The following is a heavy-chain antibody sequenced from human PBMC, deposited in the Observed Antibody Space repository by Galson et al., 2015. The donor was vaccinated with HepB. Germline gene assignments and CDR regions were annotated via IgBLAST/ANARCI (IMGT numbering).Heavy chain of an antibody. CDR1: GFTFSNYV. CDR3: ARGDYGGNTALNS. Sequence: SLRLSCAASGFTFSNYVMHWVRQAPGKGLEYISAISNNGDDTYHVNSVKGRFTTSRDNSGTTLYLQMGSLREEDTAVYYCARGDYGGNTALNSWGQGTLVTVSS. J-gene: IGHJ5*02. CDR2: ISNNGDDT. D-gene: IGHD4-23*01. V-gene: IGHV3-64*01.